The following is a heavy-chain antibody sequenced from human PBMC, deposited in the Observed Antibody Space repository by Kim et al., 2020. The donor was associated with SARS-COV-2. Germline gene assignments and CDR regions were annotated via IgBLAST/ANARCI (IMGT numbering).Heavy chain of an antibody. Sequence: GGSLRLSCAASGFTFSSYSMNWVRQAPGKGLEWVSSISSSSSYIYYADSVKGRFTISRDNAKNSLYLQMNSLRAEDTAVYYCARDGALTLFGVALSYYYYMDVWGKGTKVTVSS. CDR3: ARDGALTLFGVALSYYYYMDV. J-gene: IGHJ6*03. CDR2: ISSSSSYI. V-gene: IGHV3-21*01. CDR1: GFTFSSYS. D-gene: IGHD3-3*01.